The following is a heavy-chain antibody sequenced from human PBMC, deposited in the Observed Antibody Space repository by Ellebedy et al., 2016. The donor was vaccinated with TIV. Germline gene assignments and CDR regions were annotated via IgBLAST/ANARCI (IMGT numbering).Heavy chain of an antibody. V-gene: IGHV4-59*01. CDR2: VYYTGST. CDR1: GGSISNYY. Sequence: MPSETLSLTCIVSGGSISNYYWSWIRQPPGKGLEWIGYVYYTGSTNYNPSLKSRVTISVDTSKNQFSLKLSSVTAADTAVYYCARAGGYKGYLGYWGQGTLVTVSS. D-gene: IGHD3-10*01. J-gene: IGHJ4*02. CDR3: ARAGGYKGYLGY.